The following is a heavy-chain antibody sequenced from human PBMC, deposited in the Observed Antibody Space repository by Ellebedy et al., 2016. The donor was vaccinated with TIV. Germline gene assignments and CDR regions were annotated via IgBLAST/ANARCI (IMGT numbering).Heavy chain of an antibody. J-gene: IGHJ6*02. CDR3: ARDRSRMWFGELLYSDYYYYGMDV. CDR1: GGTFISYT. CDR2: INPNSGGT. V-gene: IGHV1-2*04. D-gene: IGHD3-10*01. Sequence: ASVKVSCKASGGTFISYTIGRVRQAPGQGLEWMGWINPNSGGTNYAQKFQGWVTMTRDTSISTAYMELSRLRSDDTAVYYCARDRSRMWFGELLYSDYYYYGMDVWGQGTTVTVSS.